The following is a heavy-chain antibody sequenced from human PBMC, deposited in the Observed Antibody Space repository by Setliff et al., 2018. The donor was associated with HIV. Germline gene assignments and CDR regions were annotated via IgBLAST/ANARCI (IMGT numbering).Heavy chain of an antibody. CDR2: IFPFLGIT. D-gene: IGHD6-13*01. CDR1: GGTFNTYA. CDR3: ATSTIAAAGASRADLDP. J-gene: IGHJ5*02. V-gene: IGHV1-69*10. Sequence: GASVKVSCKTSGGTFNTYAISWVRQAPGQGLEWMGGIFPFLGITNYAQNFQGRLAITADKSTTVSYMELSSLRSEDTAFYFCATSTIAAAGASRADLDPWGQGTLVTVSS.